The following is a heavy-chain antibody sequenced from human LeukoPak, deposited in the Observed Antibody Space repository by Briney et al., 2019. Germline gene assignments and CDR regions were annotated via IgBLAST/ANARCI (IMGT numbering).Heavy chain of an antibody. CDR2: IRYDGSTK. V-gene: IGHV3-30*02. Sequence: GGSLRLSYAASQFTFSSYGMHWVRQAPGKGLEWVAFIRYDGSTKYYTDSVKGRFTISRDNSKNTVYLQMNSLRAEDTAVYYCAKGQSMVRGYYMDVWGKGTTVTVSS. CDR3: AKGQSMVRGYYMDV. CDR1: QFTFSSYG. J-gene: IGHJ6*03. D-gene: IGHD3-10*01.